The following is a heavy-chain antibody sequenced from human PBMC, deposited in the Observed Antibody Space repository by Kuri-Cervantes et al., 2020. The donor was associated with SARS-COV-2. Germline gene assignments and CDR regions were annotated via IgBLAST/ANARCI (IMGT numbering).Heavy chain of an antibody. CDR2: ISYDGRDT. Sequence: GGALRLSGVASEFNFRYYGMYWVRRAPGKGLEWMAVISYDGRDTYYGDSVKGRFTISRDNSKNTLYLQMNSLRPEDTAVYYCAKPGSVRGIIREDHYGLDVWGQGTTVTVSS. CDR1: EFNFRYYG. V-gene: IGHV3-30*18. J-gene: IGHJ6*02. D-gene: IGHD3-10*01. CDR3: AKPGSVRGIIREDHYGLDV.